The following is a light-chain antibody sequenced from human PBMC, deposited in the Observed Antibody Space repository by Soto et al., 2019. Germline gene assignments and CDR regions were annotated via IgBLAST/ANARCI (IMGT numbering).Light chain of an antibody. Sequence: EIVLTQSPGTLSLSPGERATLSCRASQSLSSTYLAWYQQRPGQAPRLLIYGASSRATGIPDRFSGSGSGTDFTLTINRLEPEDFAVYYCQQYGSSPNTFGQGTKLEIK. CDR3: QQYGSSPNT. V-gene: IGKV3-20*01. J-gene: IGKJ2*01. CDR1: QSLSSTY. CDR2: GAS.